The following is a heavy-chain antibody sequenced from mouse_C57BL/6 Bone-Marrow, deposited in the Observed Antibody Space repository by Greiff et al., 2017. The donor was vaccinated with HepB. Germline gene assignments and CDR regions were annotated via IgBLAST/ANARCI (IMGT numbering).Heavy chain of an antibody. J-gene: IGHJ2*01. D-gene: IGHD2-3*01. CDR3: AIYDGYYFDY. Sequence: QLPGAELVKPGASVKVSCKASGYTFTSYWMHWVKQRPGQGLEWIGRIHPSDSDTNYNQKFKGKATLTVDKSSSTAYIQLSSLTSENSAVYYCAIYDGYYFDYWGQGTTLTVSS. CDR2: IHPSDSDT. CDR1: GYTFTSYW. V-gene: IGHV1-74*01.